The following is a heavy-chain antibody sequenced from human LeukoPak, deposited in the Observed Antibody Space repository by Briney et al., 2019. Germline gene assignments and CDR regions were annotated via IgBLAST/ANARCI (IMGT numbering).Heavy chain of an antibody. CDR2: IYYSGST. Sequence: PSETLSLTCTVSGGSISSSRYYWGWIRQPPGKGLEWIGSIYYSGSTYYNPSLKSRVTISVDTSKNQFSLKLSSVTAADTAVYYCARHLKPEGLLWFGDPILYYFDYWGQGTLVTVSS. V-gene: IGHV4-39*01. J-gene: IGHJ4*02. D-gene: IGHD3-10*01. CDR3: ARHLKPEGLLWFGDPILYYFDY. CDR1: GGSISSSRYY.